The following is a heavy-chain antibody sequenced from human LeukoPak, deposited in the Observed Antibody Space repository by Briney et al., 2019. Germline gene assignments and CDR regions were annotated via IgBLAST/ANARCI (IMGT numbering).Heavy chain of an antibody. J-gene: IGHJ4*02. D-gene: IGHD3-16*01. CDR3: AKIWATYYFDY. V-gene: IGHV3-23*01. Sequence: PGGTLRLSCTASGFTFSSYGMNWVRQAPGKGLEWVSGITGRGEHMFYAGSVKGRFTISRDNSKNTLYLQMNSLRAEDTAVYYCAKIWATYYFDYWGQGTLVTVSS. CDR2: ITGRGEHM. CDR1: GFTFSSYG.